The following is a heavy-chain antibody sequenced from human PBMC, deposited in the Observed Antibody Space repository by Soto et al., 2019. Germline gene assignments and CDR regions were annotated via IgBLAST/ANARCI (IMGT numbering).Heavy chain of an antibody. CDR2: ISGSGGST. D-gene: IGHD3-10*01. Sequence: EVQLLESGGGLVQPGGSLRLSCAASGFTFSSYAMSWVRQAPGKGLEWVSAISGSGGSTYYADSVKGRFTISRDNSKNPLYLQMNILRAEDTAVYYCAKDGLGFGELPDSDYWGQGTLVTVSS. CDR3: AKDGLGFGELPDSDY. V-gene: IGHV3-23*01. CDR1: GFTFSSYA. J-gene: IGHJ4*02.